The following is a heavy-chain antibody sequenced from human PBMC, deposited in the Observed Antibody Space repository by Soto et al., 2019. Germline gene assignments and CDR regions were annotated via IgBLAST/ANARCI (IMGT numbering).Heavy chain of an antibody. V-gene: IGHV1-3*01. Sequence: ASVKVSCKASGYTFTSYAMHWVRQAPGQRLEWMGWINAGNGNTKYSQKFQGRVTITRDTSASTAYMELSSLRSENTAVYYCAFRGGYSNPYGMDVWGQGTTVTVS. D-gene: IGHD6-13*01. CDR2: INAGNGNT. CDR1: GYTFTSYA. J-gene: IGHJ6*02. CDR3: AFRGGYSNPYGMDV.